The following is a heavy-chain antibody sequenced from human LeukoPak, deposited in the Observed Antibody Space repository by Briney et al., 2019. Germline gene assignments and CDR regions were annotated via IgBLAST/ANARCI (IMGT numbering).Heavy chain of an antibody. CDR1: GFTFSSYA. CDR2: ISGSGGST. CDR3: ARVIMDCSSTSCRYDAFDI. D-gene: IGHD2-2*01. V-gene: IGHV3-23*01. J-gene: IGHJ3*02. Sequence: GGSLRLSCAASGFTFSSYAMSWVRQAPGKGLEWVSAISGSGGSTYYADSVKGRFTISRDNSKNTLYLQMNSLRAEDTAVYYCARVIMDCSSTSCRYDAFDIWGQGTMVAVSS.